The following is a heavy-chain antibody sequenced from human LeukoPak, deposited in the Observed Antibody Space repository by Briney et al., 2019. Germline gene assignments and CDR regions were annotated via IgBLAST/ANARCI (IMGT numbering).Heavy chain of an antibody. CDR1: GGSISSSSYY. J-gene: IGHJ5*01. D-gene: IGHD3-10*01. Sequence: PSETLSLTCSVSGGSISSSSYYWGWVRQPPGQGLEWIGSIYDTGNTYYNPSLKGRATISVDTSKNQFSLRLRSGTAADTALYYCARRSGSVSFQCDSWGQGTVVTVP. CDR3: ARRSGSVSFQCDS. CDR2: IYDTGNT. V-gene: IGHV4-39*01.